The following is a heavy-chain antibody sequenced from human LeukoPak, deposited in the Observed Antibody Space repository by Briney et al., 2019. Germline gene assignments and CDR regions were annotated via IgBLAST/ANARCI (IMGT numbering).Heavy chain of an antibody. J-gene: IGHJ6*03. D-gene: IGHD6-19*01. CDR3: ARLAVAGDYYYYYMDV. CDR1: GGSISSSSYY. V-gene: IGHV4-39*01. Sequence: SETLSLTCTVSGGSISSSSYYWGWIRQPPGKGLEWIGSIYYSGSTYYNPSLKSRVTISVDTSKNQFSLKLSSVTAADTAVYYCARLAVAGDYYYYYMDVWGKGTTVTVSS. CDR2: IYYSGST.